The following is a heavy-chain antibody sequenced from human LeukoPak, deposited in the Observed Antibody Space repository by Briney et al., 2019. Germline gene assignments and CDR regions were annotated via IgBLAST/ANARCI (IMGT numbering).Heavy chain of an antibody. CDR2: NIPIFGTA. CDR3: ATSRDYGDQYYFDY. V-gene: IGHV1-69*06. Sequence: SVKVSCKASGGTFSSYAISWVRQAPGQGLEWMGGNIPIFGTANYAQKFQGRVTITADKSTSTAYMELSSLRSEDTAVYYCATSRDYGDQYYFDYWGQGTLVTVSS. CDR1: GGTFSSYA. J-gene: IGHJ4*02. D-gene: IGHD4-17*01.